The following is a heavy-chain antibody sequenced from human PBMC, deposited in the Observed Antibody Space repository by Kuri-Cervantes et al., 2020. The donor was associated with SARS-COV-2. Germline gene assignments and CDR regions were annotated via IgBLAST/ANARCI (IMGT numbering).Heavy chain of an antibody. J-gene: IGHJ6*02. D-gene: IGHD3-10*01. V-gene: IGHV4-34*01. Sequence: SQTLSLTCAVYGGSFSGYYWSWIRQPPGKGLEWIGEINHSESTNYNPSLKSRVTISVDTSKNQFSLKLSSVTAADTAVYYCARFSSGYYGSGSYYATYYYGMDVWGQGTTVTVSS. CDR3: ARFSSGYYGSGSYYATYYYGMDV. CDR2: INHSEST. CDR1: GGSFSGYY.